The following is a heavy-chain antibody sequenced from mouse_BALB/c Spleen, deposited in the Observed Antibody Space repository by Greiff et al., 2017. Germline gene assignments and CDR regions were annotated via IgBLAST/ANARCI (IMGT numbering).Heavy chain of an antibody. V-gene: IGHV1-14*01. J-gene: IGHJ1*01. CDR2: INPYNDGT. D-gene: IGHD1-2*01. CDR1: GYTFTSYV. CDR3: ASGYYGPWYFDV. Sequence: VQLKQSGPELVKPGASVKMSCKASGYTFTSYVMHWVKQKPGQGLEWIGYINPYNDGTKYNEKFKGKATLTSDKSSSTAYMELSSLTSEDSAVYYCASGYYGPWYFDVWGAGTTVTVSS.